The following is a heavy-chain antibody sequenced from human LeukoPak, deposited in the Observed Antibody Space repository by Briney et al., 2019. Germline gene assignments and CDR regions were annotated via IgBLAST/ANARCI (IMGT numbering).Heavy chain of an antibody. CDR2: ISYDGSNK. CDR3: ARDQDTWIQLWSPNFDY. J-gene: IGHJ4*02. V-gene: IGHV3-30-3*01. CDR1: GFTFSSYA. D-gene: IGHD5-18*01. Sequence: GGSLRLSCAASGFTFSSYAMHWVRQAPGKGLEWVAVISYDGSNKYYADFVKGRFTISRDNSKNTLYLQMNSLRAEDTAVYYCARDQDTWIQLWSPNFDYWGQGTLVTVSS.